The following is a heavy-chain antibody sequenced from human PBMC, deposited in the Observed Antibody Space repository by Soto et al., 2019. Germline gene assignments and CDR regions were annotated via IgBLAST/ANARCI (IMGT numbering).Heavy chain of an antibody. V-gene: IGHV3-23*01. CDR1: GFNFKHHS. D-gene: IGHD1-26*01. CDR2: VSGGGSP. CDR3: AKGDGRIVPRHFDY. Sequence: PGGSLRLSCAASGFAASGFNFKHHSMSWIRWAPGKRLEWVSAVSGGGSPYYAGSVKGRFTISRNNSKNTLFLQMNSLRAEDTAVYYCAKGDGRIVPRHFDYWGQGTLVTVSS. J-gene: IGHJ4*02.